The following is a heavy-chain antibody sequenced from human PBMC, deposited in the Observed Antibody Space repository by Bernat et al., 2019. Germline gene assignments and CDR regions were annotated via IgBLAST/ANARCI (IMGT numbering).Heavy chain of an antibody. CDR1: GFTFSNAW. CDR2: IKSKTDGGTT. CDR3: TTDLDGYARNDAFDI. D-gene: IGHD5-24*01. J-gene: IGHJ3*02. V-gene: IGHV3-15*01. Sequence: EVQLVESGGGLVKPGGSLRLSCAASGFTFSNAWMSWVRQAPGKGLEWVGRIKSKTDGGTTDYAAPVKGRFTISRDDSKNTLYLQMNSLKTEDTAVYYCTTDLDGYARNDAFDIWGQGTMVTVSS.